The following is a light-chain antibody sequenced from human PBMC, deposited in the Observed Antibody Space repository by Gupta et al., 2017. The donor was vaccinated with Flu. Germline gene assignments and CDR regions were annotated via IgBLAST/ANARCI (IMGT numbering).Light chain of an antibody. Sequence: DIQMTQSPSSLSASVGDRVTIICQASHDIRRFLNWYQQKPGKAPKLLIFDASNLDTGVPSRFSGSGFGTTFTFTISSLQPEDFATYYCQQHYDLPLTFGGGTKVEIK. CDR1: HDIRRF. V-gene: IGKV1-33*01. CDR3: QQHYDLPLT. CDR2: DAS. J-gene: IGKJ4*01.